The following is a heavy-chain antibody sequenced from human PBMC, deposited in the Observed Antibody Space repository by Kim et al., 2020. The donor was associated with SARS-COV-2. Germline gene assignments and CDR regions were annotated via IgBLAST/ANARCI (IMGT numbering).Heavy chain of an antibody. V-gene: IGHV4-38-2*02. J-gene: IGHJ3*02. Sequence: SETLSLTCTVSGYSISSGYYWGWIRQPPGKGLEWIGSIYHSGSTYYNPSLKSRVTISVDTSKNQFSLKLSSVTAADTAVYYCARVTALYYDSSGYHPDAFDIWGQGTMVTVSS. D-gene: IGHD3-22*01. CDR1: GYSISSGYY. CDR2: IYHSGST. CDR3: ARVTALYYDSSGYHPDAFDI.